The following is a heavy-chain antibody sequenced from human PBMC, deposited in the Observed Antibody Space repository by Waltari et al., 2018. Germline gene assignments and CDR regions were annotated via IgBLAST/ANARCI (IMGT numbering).Heavy chain of an antibody. CDR3: ARAKGYCTNGVCSTRYYYMDV. V-gene: IGHV4-34*01. D-gene: IGHD2-8*01. Sequence: QVQLQQWGAGLLKPSETLSLTCAVYGGSFSGYYWSWIRQPPGKGLEWIGEINQSGSTNYNPSLKSRVTISVDTSKNQFSLKLSSVTAADTAVYYCARAKGYCTNGVCSTRYYYMDVWGKGTTVTVSS. CDR2: INQSGST. J-gene: IGHJ6*03. CDR1: GGSFSGYY.